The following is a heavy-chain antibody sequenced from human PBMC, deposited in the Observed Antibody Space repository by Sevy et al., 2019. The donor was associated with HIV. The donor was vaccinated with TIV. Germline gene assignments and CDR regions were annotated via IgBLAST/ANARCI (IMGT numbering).Heavy chain of an antibody. D-gene: IGHD2-15*01. J-gene: IGHJ4*02. V-gene: IGHV3-21*01. CDR3: VRDGWNY. CDR2: MTSSGSYI. Sequence: GGSLRLSCAASGFTFSTSTMNWVRQAPGKGLEWVSLMTSSGSYILYADSVKGRFTISRENAKNSVFLQMNGLRVEDTAVYYCVRDGWNYWGQGTLVTVSS. CDR1: GFTFSTST.